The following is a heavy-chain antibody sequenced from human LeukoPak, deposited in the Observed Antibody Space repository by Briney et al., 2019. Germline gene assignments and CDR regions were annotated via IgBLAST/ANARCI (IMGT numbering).Heavy chain of an antibody. D-gene: IGHD1-26*01. Sequence: GGSLRLSCAASGFTFSSYSMNWVRQAPGKGLEWVSSIGSSSSYIYYADSVKGRFTISRDNAKNSLYLQMNSLRAEDTAVYYCARESIVGATKTFDYWGQGTLVTVSS. CDR3: ARESIVGATKTFDY. CDR2: IGSSSSYI. J-gene: IGHJ4*02. CDR1: GFTFSSYS. V-gene: IGHV3-21*01.